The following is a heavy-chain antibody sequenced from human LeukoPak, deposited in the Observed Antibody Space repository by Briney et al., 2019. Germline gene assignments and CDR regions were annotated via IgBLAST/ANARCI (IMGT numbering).Heavy chain of an antibody. CDR2: MNPNSGNT. D-gene: IGHD4-17*01. CDR1: GYTFTSYD. CDR3: ARGSSNDYGDSPVDY. V-gene: IGHV1-8*01. J-gene: IGHJ4*02. Sequence: ASVKVSCKASGYTFTSYDINWVRQATGQGLEWMGWMNPNSGNTGYAQMFQGRVTMTRNTSISTAYMELSSLRSEDTAVYYCARGSSNDYGDSPVDYWGQGTLVTVSS.